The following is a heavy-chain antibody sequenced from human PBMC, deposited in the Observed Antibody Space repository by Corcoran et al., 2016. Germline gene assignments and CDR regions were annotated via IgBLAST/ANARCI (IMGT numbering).Heavy chain of an antibody. J-gene: IGHJ6*02. CDR3: ARDWGRMGSLELDNYHFGKDV. D-gene: IGHD3-16*01. CDR1: GFTFSSYG. CDR2: ISHDGSTK. V-gene: IGHV3-30*03. Sequence: QVQLVESGGGVVQPGRSLRLSCVVSGFTFSSYGIHWVRQAPVKGLEWVAVISHDGSTKYYADSVKGRFTISRDNSKNTLYLQMNSLTFEETAVYYCARDWGRMGSLELDNYHFGKDVWGQGTTVTVSS.